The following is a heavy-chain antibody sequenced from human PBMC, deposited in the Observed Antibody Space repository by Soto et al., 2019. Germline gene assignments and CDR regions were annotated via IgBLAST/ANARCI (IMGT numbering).Heavy chain of an antibody. CDR2: IYSAGSA. CDR1: GFTVSSYY. D-gene: IGHD6-13*01. CDR3: ARVPSSSYHYFDY. V-gene: IGHV3-66*01. J-gene: IGHJ4*02. Sequence: EVRLVESGGGLVQPGGSLRLSCAASGFTVSSYYMSWVRQAPGKGLEWVSVIYSAGSADFADSVKGRFTISRDNSKNTLYLQMSSLRAEDTAVYYCARVPSSSYHYFDYWGQGTLVTVSS.